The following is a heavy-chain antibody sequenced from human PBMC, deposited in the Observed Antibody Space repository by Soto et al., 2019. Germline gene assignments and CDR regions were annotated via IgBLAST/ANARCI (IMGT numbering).Heavy chain of an antibody. Sequence: SETLSLTCAVYGGSFSGYYWSWIRQPPGKGLEWIGEINHSGSTNYNPSLKSRVTISVDTSKNQFSLKLSSVTAADTAVYYCARVLRKITMVRGVHIYFDYWGQGTLVTVSS. CDR2: INHSGST. CDR1: GGSFSGYY. J-gene: IGHJ4*02. D-gene: IGHD3-10*01. CDR3: ARVLRKITMVRGVHIYFDY. V-gene: IGHV4-34*01.